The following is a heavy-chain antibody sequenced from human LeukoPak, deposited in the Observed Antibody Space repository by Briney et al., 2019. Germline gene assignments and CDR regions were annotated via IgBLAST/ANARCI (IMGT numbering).Heavy chain of an antibody. Sequence: SETLSLTCTVSGDSISRESWSWIRQAPGKGLECIAYSYDSWRMNYNPSLQSRVTISLDTSKDRLSLQLNSVTAADTAVYYCARRIQLWSYWHFDLWGRGTLVTVTS. V-gene: IGHV4-4*08. D-gene: IGHD1-1*01. CDR2: SYDSWRM. J-gene: IGHJ2*01. CDR1: GDSISRES. CDR3: ARRIQLWSYWHFDL.